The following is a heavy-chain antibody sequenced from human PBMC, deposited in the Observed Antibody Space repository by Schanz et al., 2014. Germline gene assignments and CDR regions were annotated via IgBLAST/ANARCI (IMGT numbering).Heavy chain of an antibody. Sequence: EVQLVESGGGLIQPGGSLRLSCAVSGFTVSSNYMSWVRQAPGKGLEWVSTVYADSVKGRFIISRDSSKNTLFLQMNSLRPEDTALYFCARDEGRDGYNLAFDVWGQGTLVTVS. J-gene: IGHJ3*01. CDR1: GFTVSSNY. V-gene: IGHV3-53*01. CDR3: ARDEGRDGYNLAFDV. CDR2: T. D-gene: IGHD5-12*01.